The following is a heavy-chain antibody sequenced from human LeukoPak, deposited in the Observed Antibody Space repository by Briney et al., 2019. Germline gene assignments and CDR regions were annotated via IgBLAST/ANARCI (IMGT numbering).Heavy chain of an antibody. D-gene: IGHD4-17*01. CDR1: GTSFSSYY. V-gene: IGHV4-34*01. Sequence: SETLSLTCAVSGTSFSSYYGSWIRQPPGKGLEGIGEVNHSVYTNDNPSLKSRVTISVDPSKTHFSLRLRPVPAADTAVYFCARMTTGHAFWGQGTLVPVSS. CDR2: VNHSVYT. CDR3: ARMTTGHAF. J-gene: IGHJ4*02.